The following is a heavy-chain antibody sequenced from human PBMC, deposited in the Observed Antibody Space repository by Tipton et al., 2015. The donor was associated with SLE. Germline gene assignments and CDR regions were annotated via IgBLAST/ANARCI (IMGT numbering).Heavy chain of an antibody. J-gene: IGHJ5*02. CDR1: GDSISSSSYY. V-gene: IGHV4-39*07. Sequence: LTCIVSGDSISSSSYYWGWIRQPPGKGLEWVGTVYYTGNTFYNPSLKSRVTILVDTSKNQFSLKLSSVTAADTAVYYCAMGRYYYGSGSSENWFDPWGQGTLVTVSS. CDR2: VYYTGNT. D-gene: IGHD3-10*01. CDR3: AMGRYYYGSGSSENWFDP.